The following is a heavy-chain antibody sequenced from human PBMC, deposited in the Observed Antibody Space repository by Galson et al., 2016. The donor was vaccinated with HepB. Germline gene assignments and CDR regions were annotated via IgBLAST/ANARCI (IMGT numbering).Heavy chain of an antibody. CDR1: GDSVSTKGAA. CDR3: ARGVAPWALGSLGFHMDV. Sequence: AISGDSVSTKGAAWNWIRQSPSRGLEWLGRTYYRSKWYNEYAVSVQSRITINPDTSKNQFSLQLNSVTLEDTAVYYCARGVAPWALGSLGFHMDVWGQGTTVTVSS. J-gene: IGHJ6*02. CDR2: TYYRSKWYN. D-gene: IGHD1-26*01. V-gene: IGHV6-1*01.